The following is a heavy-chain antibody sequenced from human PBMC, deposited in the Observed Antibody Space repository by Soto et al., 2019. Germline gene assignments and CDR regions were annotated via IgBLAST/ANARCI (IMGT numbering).Heavy chain of an antibody. V-gene: IGHV4-39*01. J-gene: IGHJ6*02. D-gene: IGHD3-10*01. CDR2: IYYSGTT. Sequence: PSETLSLTCNVFGGTITSSSQYWGWIRQPPGKGLEWIGSIYYSGTTSYNQSLKSRVTISVDASQNQFSLQLRSVTVADTVVYYCARHVDGSGSYNYYDMDVWGQGITVTVSS. CDR1: GGTITSSSQY. CDR3: ARHVDGSGSYNYYDMDV.